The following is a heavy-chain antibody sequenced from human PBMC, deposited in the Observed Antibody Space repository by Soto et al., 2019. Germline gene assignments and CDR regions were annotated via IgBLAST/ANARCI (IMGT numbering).Heavy chain of an antibody. D-gene: IGHD6-6*01. V-gene: IGHV4-39*01. CDR2: IYYSGST. CDR1: GGSISSSSYY. CDR3: ARNVGSSFWLDP. J-gene: IGHJ5*02. Sequence: SETLSLTCTVSGGSISSSSYYWGWIRQPPGKGLEWIGSIYYSGSTYYNPSLKSRVTISVDTSKNQFSLKLSSVTAADTAVYYCARNVGSSFWLDPWGQGTLVTVSS.